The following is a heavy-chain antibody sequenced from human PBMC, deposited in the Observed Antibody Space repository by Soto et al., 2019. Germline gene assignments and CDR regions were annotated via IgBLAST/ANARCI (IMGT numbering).Heavy chain of an antibody. CDR3: ARGGLATIFGDS. D-gene: IGHD5-12*01. J-gene: IGHJ4*02. Sequence: EAQLVESGGGLVQPGGSLRVSCAASGFTLSRYSMNWVRQAPGKGLEWLSYIDGSSNTIYYADSVKGRFIISRDNAKNSLHLQMNSLRDEDTAVYYCARGGLATIFGDSWGQGTLVTVSS. V-gene: IGHV3-48*02. CDR2: IDGSSNTI. CDR1: GFTLSRYS.